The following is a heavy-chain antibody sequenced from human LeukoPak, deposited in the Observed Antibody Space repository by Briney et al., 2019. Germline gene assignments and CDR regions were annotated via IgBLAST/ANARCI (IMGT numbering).Heavy chain of an antibody. CDR1: GGSISSGGYS. D-gene: IGHD6-6*01. CDR3: ARDSPLAPAARLDH. J-gene: IGHJ4*02. CDR2: IYHSATT. Sequence: SETLSLTCAVSGGSISSGGYSWSWIRQPPGKGLEWIGNIYHSATTKYNPPLKSRVTISVDWSKNQFSLQLTSVTAADTAVYYCARDSPLAPAARLDHWGQGILVTVTS. V-gene: IGHV4-30-2*01.